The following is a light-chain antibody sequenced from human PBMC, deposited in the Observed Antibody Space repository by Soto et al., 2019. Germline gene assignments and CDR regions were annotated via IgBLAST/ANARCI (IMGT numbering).Light chain of an antibody. CDR1: SSNIGAGFD. V-gene: IGLV1-40*01. CDR3: QSYDSSLSAVV. CDR2: GDI. Sequence: QSVLTQPPSVSGAPGQRVTISCAGSSSNIGAGFDVNWYQQLPGTAPKLLVYGDINRPSGVPDRFSGSKSGTSASLAITGLQADDEADYYCQSYDSSLSAVVFGGGTQLTVL. J-gene: IGLJ2*01.